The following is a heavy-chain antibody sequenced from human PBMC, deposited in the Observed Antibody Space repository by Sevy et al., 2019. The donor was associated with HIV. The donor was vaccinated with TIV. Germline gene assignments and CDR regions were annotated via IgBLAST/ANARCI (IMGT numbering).Heavy chain of an antibody. CDR2: FDPQYGET. CDR3: KAVGLRYFSGSSSYQGDWFDP. J-gene: IGHJ5*02. V-gene: IGHV1-24*01. Sequence: ASVKVACKVSGYTLTKLSIHWVRQAPGKGLEWMGDFDPQYGETIYAQKFQGRLTMTEDTSPDTAFMELSSLTPEDTAVDYCKAVGLRYFSGSSSYQGDWFDPWGQGTLVTVSS. D-gene: IGHD2-15*01. CDR1: GYTLTKLS.